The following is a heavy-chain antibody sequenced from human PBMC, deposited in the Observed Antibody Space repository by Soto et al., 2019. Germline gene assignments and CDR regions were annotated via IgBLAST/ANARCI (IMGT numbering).Heavy chain of an antibody. J-gene: IGHJ2*01. CDR1: GGSISSGDYY. D-gene: IGHD3-22*01. CDR2: IYYSGST. V-gene: IGHV4-30-4*01. Sequence: QVQLQESGPGLVKPSQTLSLTCTVSGGSISSGDYYWSWIRQPPGKGLEWIGYIYYSGSTYYNPSLKSRVTISVDTPKNQFSLELSSVTAADTAVYYCARGGDYYDSSGYYGPGYFDLWGRGTLVTVSS. CDR3: ARGGDYYDSSGYYGPGYFDL.